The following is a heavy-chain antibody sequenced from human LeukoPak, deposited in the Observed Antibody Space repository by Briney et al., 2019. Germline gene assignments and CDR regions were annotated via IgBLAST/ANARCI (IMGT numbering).Heavy chain of an antibody. CDR2: IYYSGST. Sequence: SETLSLTCTVSGGSINSYYWSWIRQPPGKGLEWIGYIYYSGSTNYNPSLKSRVTISVDTSKNQFSLKLSSVTAADTAVYYCARHETRNYDILTGYHPDAFDIWGQGTMVTVSS. CDR1: GGSINSYY. J-gene: IGHJ3*02. V-gene: IGHV4-59*08. D-gene: IGHD3-9*01. CDR3: ARHETRNYDILTGYHPDAFDI.